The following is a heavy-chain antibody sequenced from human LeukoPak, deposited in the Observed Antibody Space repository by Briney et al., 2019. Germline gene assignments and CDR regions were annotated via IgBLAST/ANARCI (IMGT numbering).Heavy chain of an antibody. CDR1: GYIFTGYY. CDR3: ARTSIVGAT. J-gene: IGHJ5*02. CDR2: ASPHSAAT. V-gene: IGHV1-2*02. D-gene: IGHD1-26*01. Sequence: ASVKVSCKASGYIFTGYYMHWVRQAPGQGLEWMGWASPHSAATKYAQKFQGRVTMTRDTSISTAYMELSRLRSEDTAVYYCARTSIVGATWGQGTLVTVSS.